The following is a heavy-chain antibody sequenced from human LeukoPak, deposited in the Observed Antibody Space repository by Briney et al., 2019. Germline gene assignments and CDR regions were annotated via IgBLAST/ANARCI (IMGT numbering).Heavy chain of an antibody. D-gene: IGHD2-15*01. Sequence: KASETLSLTCTVSGGSISSSSYYWGWIRQPPGKGLEWIGSIYYSGSTYYNPSLKSRVTISVDTSRNQFSLKLSSVTAADTAVYYCARSGYCSGGSCYGYWGQGTLVTVSS. CDR1: GGSISSSSYY. CDR2: IYYSGST. V-gene: IGHV4-39*07. CDR3: ARSGYCSGGSCYGY. J-gene: IGHJ4*02.